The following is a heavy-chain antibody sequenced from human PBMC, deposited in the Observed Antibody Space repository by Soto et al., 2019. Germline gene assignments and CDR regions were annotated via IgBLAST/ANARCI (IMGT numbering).Heavy chain of an antibody. CDR3: AGFVTVVTPGLQDYYYGMDV. CDR1: GGSISSGGYS. D-gene: IGHD2-15*01. J-gene: IGHJ6*02. Sequence: QLQLQESGSGLVKPSQTLSLTCAVSGGSISSGGYSWSWIRQPPGKGLEWIGYIYHSGSTYYNPSLKSRVTISVDRSKNQFSLKLSSVTAADTAVYYCAGFVTVVTPGLQDYYYGMDVWGQGTTVTVSS. CDR2: IYHSGST. V-gene: IGHV4-30-2*01.